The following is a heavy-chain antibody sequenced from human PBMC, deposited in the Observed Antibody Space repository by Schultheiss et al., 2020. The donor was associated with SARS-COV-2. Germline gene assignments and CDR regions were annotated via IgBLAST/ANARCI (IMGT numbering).Heavy chain of an antibody. CDR3: ARGLTGTTTRDY. J-gene: IGHJ4*02. CDR2: ISAYNGNT. CDR1: GYTFTSYD. V-gene: IGHV1-18*01. D-gene: IGHD1-7*01. Sequence: ASVKVSCKASGYTFTSYDINWVRQATGQGLEWMGWISAYNGNTNYAQKLQGRVTMTTDTSTSTAYMELRSLRSDDTAVYYCARGLTGTTTRDYWGQGTLVTVSS.